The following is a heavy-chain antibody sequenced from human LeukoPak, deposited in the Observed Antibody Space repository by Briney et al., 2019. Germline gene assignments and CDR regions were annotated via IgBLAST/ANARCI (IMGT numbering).Heavy chain of an antibody. CDR1: GFTFSSYA. J-gene: IGHJ5*02. CDR2: ISGSGGTT. CDR3: AKDDRYYYDSSGYYQT. D-gene: IGHD3-22*01. V-gene: IGHV3-23*01. Sequence: PGGSLRLSCAASGFTFSSYAMTWVRLAPGKGLEWVSAISGSGGTTYYADSVKGRFTISRDNSKNTVDLQMNSLTGEDTAVYYCAKDDRYYYDSSGYYQTWGQGTLVTVSS.